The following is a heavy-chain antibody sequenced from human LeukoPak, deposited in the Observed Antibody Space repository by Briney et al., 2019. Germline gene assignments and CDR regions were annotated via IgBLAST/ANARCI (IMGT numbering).Heavy chain of an antibody. D-gene: IGHD2-2*01. CDR1: RFSFSSYA. Sequence: GGSLRLSCAASRFSFSSYAMSWVRQAPGKGLEWVSAIVGSGGNMYYADSVKGRFTISRDNFKSTLYLQMNSLRAEDTAVYYCAKGLTWASTGCADWGQGTLVTVSS. CDR3: AKGLTWASTGCAD. CDR2: IVGSGGNM. V-gene: IGHV3-23*01. J-gene: IGHJ4*02.